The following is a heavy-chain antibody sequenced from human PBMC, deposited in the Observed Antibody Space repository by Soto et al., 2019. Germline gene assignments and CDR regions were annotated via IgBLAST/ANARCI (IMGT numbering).Heavy chain of an antibody. CDR1: GGTFSSYT. V-gene: IGHV1-69*02. CDR2: IIPILGIA. D-gene: IGHD4-17*01. J-gene: IGHJ4*02. Sequence: QVQLVQSGAEVKKPGSSVKVSCKASGGTFSSYTISWVRQAPGQGLEWMGRIIPILGIANYAQKFLGRVTITADKSTSTAYMELSSLRSEDTAVYYCARDYGDYVGPTDYWGQGTLVTVSS. CDR3: ARDYGDYVGPTDY.